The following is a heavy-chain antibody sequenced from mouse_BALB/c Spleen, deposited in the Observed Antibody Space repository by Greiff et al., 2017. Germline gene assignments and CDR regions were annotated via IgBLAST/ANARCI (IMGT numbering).Heavy chain of an antibody. D-gene: IGHD2-4*01. CDR3: ARLYYDYPAWFAY. CDR2: ISYSGST. CDR1: GDSITSGY. V-gene: IGHV3-8*02. Sequence: EVHLVESGPSLVKPSQTLSLTCSVTGDSITSGYWNWIRKFPGNKLEYMGYISYSGSTYYNPSLKSRISITRDTSKNQYYLQLNSVTTEDTATYYCARLYYDYPAWFAYWGQGTLVTVSA. J-gene: IGHJ3*01.